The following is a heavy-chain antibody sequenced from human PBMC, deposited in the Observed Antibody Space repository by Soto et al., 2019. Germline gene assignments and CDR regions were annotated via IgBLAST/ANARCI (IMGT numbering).Heavy chain of an antibody. J-gene: IGHJ6*02. CDR2: IGTAGDT. Sequence: GGSLRLSCAASGFTFSSYDMHWVRQATGKGLEWVSAIGTAGDTYYPGSVKGRFTISRENAKNSLYLQMNSLRAEDTAVYYCARAGIAARYYYYGMEVWGQGTTVTVSS. V-gene: IGHV3-13*01. CDR3: ARAGIAARYYYYGMEV. D-gene: IGHD6-6*01. CDR1: GFTFSSYD.